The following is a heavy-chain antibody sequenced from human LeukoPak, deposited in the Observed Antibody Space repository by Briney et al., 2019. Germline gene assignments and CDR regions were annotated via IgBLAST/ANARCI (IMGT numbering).Heavy chain of an antibody. CDR1: GYSFTSYW. J-gene: IGHJ3*02. Sequence: GESLKISCKGSGYSFTSYWIGWVRQMPGKGLEWMGIIYPGDSDTRYSPSFQGQVTISADKSISTAYLQWSSLKASDTAMYYCASPTRRYCSGGSCYSLNAFDIWGQGTMVTVSS. D-gene: IGHD2-15*01. V-gene: IGHV5-51*01. CDR2: IYPGDSDT. CDR3: ASPTRRYCSGGSCYSLNAFDI.